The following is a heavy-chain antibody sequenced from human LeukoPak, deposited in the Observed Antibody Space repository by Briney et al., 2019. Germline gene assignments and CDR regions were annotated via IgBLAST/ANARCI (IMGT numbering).Heavy chain of an antibody. CDR1: GGSISSYY. Sequence: PSETLSLTCTVSGGSISSYYWSWIRQPPGKGLEWIGYIYYSGSTNYNPSLKSRVTISVDTSKNQFSLKLSSVTAADTAVYYCARFGVAGTAGVAFDIWGQGTMVTVSS. V-gene: IGHV4-59*01. D-gene: IGHD6-19*01. J-gene: IGHJ3*02. CDR2: IYYSGST. CDR3: ARFGVAGTAGVAFDI.